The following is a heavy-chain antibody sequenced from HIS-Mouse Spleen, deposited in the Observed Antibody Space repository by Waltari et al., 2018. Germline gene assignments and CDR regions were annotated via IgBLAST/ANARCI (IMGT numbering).Heavy chain of an antibody. D-gene: IGHD6-13*01. CDR3: AREIPYSSSWYDWYFDL. CDR2: IYYSGST. CDR1: GGSISRRSYY. V-gene: IGHV4-39*07. Sequence: QLQLQESGPGLVKPSATLSLTCTVSGGSISRRSYYWGWIRQPPGKGLEWIGSIYYSGSTYYNPSLKSRVTISVDTSKNQFSLKLGSVTAADTAVYYCAREIPYSSSWYDWYFDLWGRGTLVTVSS. J-gene: IGHJ2*01.